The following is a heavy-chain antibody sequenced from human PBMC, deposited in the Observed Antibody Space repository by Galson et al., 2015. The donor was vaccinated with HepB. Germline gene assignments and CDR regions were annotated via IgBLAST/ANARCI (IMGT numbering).Heavy chain of an antibody. J-gene: IGHJ6*02. V-gene: IGHV4-39*01. CDR3: ARHKQTSAELAPYRMDV. D-gene: IGHD1-14*01. Sequence: SEPLSLTCTVSGGSFNTNNYLWGWIRQPPGKGLEWIGSTFYRGTTYYNMSLRSRVTISVDTSKNQFSLKLSSVTAADTAVYYCARHKQTSAELAPYRMDVWGQGTTVTVSS. CDR2: TFYRGTT. CDR1: GGSFNTNNYL.